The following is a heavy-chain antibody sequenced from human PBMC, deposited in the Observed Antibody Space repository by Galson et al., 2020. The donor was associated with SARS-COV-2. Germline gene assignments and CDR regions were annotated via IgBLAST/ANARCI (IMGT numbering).Heavy chain of an antibody. CDR3: VRELVDYSNYVGYYYYGLDV. V-gene: IGHV4-59*01. Sequence: SQTLSLTCSISGGSISTYYWTWIRQPPGKGLEWIGYVYYSGTTNYNPSLKSRVTISVDTSKNQFSLKMTSVTAADTAVYFCVRELVDYSNYVGYYYYGLDVWGQGTTVIVSS. CDR2: VYYSGTT. CDR1: GGSISTYY. D-gene: IGHD4-4*01. J-gene: IGHJ6*02.